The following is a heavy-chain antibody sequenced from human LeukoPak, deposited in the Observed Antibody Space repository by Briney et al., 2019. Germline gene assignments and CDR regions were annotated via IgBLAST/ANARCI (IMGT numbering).Heavy chain of an antibody. CDR3: ARDDSTMVRGVIYGMDV. CDR2: INSDGSST. CDR1: GFTFSSYW. Sequence: PGGSLRLSCAAPGFTFSSYWMHWVRQAPGKGLVWVSRINSDGSSTSCADSVKGRFTISRDNAKNTLYLQMNSLRAEDTAVYYCARDDSTMVRGVIYGMDVWGQGTTVTVSS. J-gene: IGHJ6*02. D-gene: IGHD3-10*01. V-gene: IGHV3-74*01.